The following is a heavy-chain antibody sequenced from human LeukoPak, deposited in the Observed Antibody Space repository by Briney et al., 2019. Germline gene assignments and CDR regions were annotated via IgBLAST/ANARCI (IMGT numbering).Heavy chain of an antibody. D-gene: IGHD1-26*01. V-gene: IGHV4-38-2*02. CDR1: GYSISSGSY. J-gene: IGHJ4*02. CDR3: ARDWIVGATGHDY. CDR2: IHHSGSV. Sequence: PSETLSLTCTVSGYSISSGSYWGWIRQPPGKGLEWIGSIHHSGSVYNNPSLQSRVTISVDTSKNQFSLKLSSVTAADTAVYYCARDWIVGATGHDYWGQGTLVTVSS.